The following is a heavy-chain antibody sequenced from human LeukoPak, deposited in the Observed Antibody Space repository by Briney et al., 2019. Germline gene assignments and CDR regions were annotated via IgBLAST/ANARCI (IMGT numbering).Heavy chain of an antibody. Sequence: PGGSLRLSCAASGFTFSNAWMSGVRQAPGKGLGWGGRIKSKTDGGTTDYAAPVKGRFTISRDDSKNTLYLQMNSLKTEDTAVYYCTTLGSVDSSGPIAGDYWGQGTLVTVSS. CDR3: TTLGSVDSSGPIAGDY. J-gene: IGHJ4*02. D-gene: IGHD3-22*01. CDR2: IKSKTDGGTT. CDR1: GFTFSNAW. V-gene: IGHV3-15*01.